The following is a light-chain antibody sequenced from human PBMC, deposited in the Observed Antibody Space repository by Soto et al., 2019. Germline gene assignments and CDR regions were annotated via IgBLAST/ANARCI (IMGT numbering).Light chain of an antibody. Sequence: EIVMTQSPATLSVSPGERATLSCRASQSVSSNLAWYQQTPGQAPRLLVYGASTRPTGIPTRFSGSGSGTEFTLTISSLQSEDFAVYYCQQYNNWPLWTFGQGTKVEIK. J-gene: IGKJ1*01. CDR3: QQYNNWPLWT. CDR2: GAS. V-gene: IGKV3-15*01. CDR1: QSVSSN.